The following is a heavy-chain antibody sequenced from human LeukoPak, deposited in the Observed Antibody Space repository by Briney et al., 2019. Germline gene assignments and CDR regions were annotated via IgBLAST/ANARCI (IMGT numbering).Heavy chain of an antibody. V-gene: IGHV3-23*01. Sequence: GGSLRLSCAASGFSFSYYAMTWVRQAPGKGLEWVSAISGSRDSTDYADTVKGRFTISRDDSKDMLYLQMNSLRVEDTAVYYCAKSPGYNSGPFDYWGQGTLVTVSS. CDR1: GFSFSYYA. CDR3: AKSPGYNSGPFDY. D-gene: IGHD6-19*01. CDR2: ISGSRDST. J-gene: IGHJ4*02.